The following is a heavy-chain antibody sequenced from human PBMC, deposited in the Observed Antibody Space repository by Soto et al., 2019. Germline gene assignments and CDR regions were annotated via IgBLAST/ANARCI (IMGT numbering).Heavy chain of an antibody. Sequence: PSETLSLTCAVYGGSFSGYYWSWIRQPPGKGLEWIGEINHSGSTNYNPSLKSRVTISVDTSKNQFSLKLSSVTAADTAVYYCARGMVAARRTGGNYYYYYYYMDVWGKGTTVTVSS. CDR2: INHSGST. J-gene: IGHJ6*03. CDR3: ARGMVAARRTGGNYYYYYYYMDV. CDR1: GGSFSGYY. D-gene: IGHD6-6*01. V-gene: IGHV4-34*01.